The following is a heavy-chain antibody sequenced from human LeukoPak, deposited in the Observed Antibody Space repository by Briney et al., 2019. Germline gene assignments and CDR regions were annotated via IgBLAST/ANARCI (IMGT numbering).Heavy chain of an antibody. J-gene: IGHJ5*02. Sequence: PSETLSLTCTVSGGSISSSDSYWGWIRQPPGKGLVWIGTFYYSGSTYYNPSLKSRVTISVDTSKNKFSLKLSSVTAADTAVYYCARGSITKWFDPWGQGTLVTVSS. D-gene: IGHD3-10*01. CDR3: ARGSITKWFDP. CDR1: GGSISSSDSY. CDR2: FYYSGST. V-gene: IGHV4-39*07.